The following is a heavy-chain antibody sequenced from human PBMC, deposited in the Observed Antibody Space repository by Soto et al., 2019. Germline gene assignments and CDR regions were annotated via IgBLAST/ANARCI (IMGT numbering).Heavy chain of an antibody. CDR1: GFTFSSYA. D-gene: IGHD2-8*01. CDR2: VSGSGVAT. Sequence: EVQLLESGGGLVQPGGSLRLSCAASGFTFSSYAMTWVRQAPGKGLEWVSSVSGSGVATYYADSVRGRFTISRDNSKSNLYLQMNSLRSDDTALYYCAKPPTNRRSSSMDVWGKGTTVTVSS. J-gene: IGHJ6*03. V-gene: IGHV3-23*01. CDR3: AKPPTNRRSSSMDV.